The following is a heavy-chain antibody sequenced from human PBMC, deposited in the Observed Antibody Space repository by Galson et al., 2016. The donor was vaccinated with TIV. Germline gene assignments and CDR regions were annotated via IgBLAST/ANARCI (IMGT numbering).Heavy chain of an antibody. CDR1: GFAVSDNY. CDR2: ISSGGTT. D-gene: IGHD2-21*01. J-gene: IGHJ6*02. CDR3: ARDRRHCGNECFLYYYYGMDV. Sequence: SLRLSCAASGFAVSDNYMTWVRQAPGKGLEWVSIISSGGTTNYADSVKGRFTIGRDESKNTLYLEMNNLRLEDTAVYYCARDRRHCGNECFLYYYYGMDVWGRGTTVTVPS. V-gene: IGHV3-66*02.